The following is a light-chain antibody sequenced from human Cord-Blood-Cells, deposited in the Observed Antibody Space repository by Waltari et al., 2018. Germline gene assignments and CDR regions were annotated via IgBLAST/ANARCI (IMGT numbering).Light chain of an antibody. CDR1: QSVSSSY. CDR3: QQYGSSPPT. V-gene: IGKV3-20*01. Sequence: EIVLTQSPGTLSLSPGERATLSCRASQSVSSSYLAWYQQKPGQAPRLLIYGASSRATGIPDRFSGSGAGTDCTLTISRLEPEEFAVYYCQQYGSSPPTFGQGTKLESK. J-gene: IGKJ1*01. CDR2: GAS.